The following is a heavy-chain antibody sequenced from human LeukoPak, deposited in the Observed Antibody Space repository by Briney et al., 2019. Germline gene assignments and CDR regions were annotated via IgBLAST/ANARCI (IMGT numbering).Heavy chain of an antibody. CDR1: GFTFSDYA. CDR3: AREEVETYYFDY. J-gene: IGHJ4*02. Sequence: PGGPLRLSCAASGFTFSDYAMTWVRQAPGKGLEWVSAITNSRGTTYYADSVKGRFTISRDNSKDTLYLQMNSLRAEDTAVYYCAREEVETYYFDYWGQGTLVTVSS. CDR2: ITNSRGTT. V-gene: IGHV3-23*01.